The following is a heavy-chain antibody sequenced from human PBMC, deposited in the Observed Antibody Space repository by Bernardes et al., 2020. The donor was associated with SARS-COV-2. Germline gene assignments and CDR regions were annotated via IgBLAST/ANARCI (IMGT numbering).Heavy chain of an antibody. CDR3: AKATQYYDILTGSQRGWYFDL. J-gene: IGHJ2*01. Sequence: GGSLRLSCAASGFTFDDYTMHWVRQAPGKGLEWVSLISWDGGSTYYADSVKGRFTISRDNSKNSLYLQMNSLRTEDTALYYCAKATQYYDILTGSQRGWYFDLWGRGTLVTVSS. CDR1: GFTFDDYT. V-gene: IGHV3-43*01. D-gene: IGHD3-9*01. CDR2: ISWDGGST.